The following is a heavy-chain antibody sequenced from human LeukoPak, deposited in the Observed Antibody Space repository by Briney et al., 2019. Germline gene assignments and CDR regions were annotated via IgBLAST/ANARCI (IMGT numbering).Heavy chain of an antibody. CDR2: IKSKTDGGTT. D-gene: IGHD5-18*01. CDR1: GFTFSNAW. J-gene: IGHJ6*02. V-gene: IGHV3-15*01. CDR3: ASSAYSYGYPYYYGMDV. Sequence: PGGSLRLSCAASGFTFSNAWMSWVRQAPGKGLEWVGRIKSKTDGGTTDYAAPVKGRFTISRDDSKNTLYLQMNSLRAEDTAVYYCASSAYSYGYPYYYGMDVWGQGTTVTVSS.